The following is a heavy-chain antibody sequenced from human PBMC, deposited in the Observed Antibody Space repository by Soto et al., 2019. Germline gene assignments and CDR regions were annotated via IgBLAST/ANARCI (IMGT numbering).Heavy chain of an antibody. CDR2: ISGSDAKT. D-gene: IGHD3-3*01. J-gene: IGHJ4*02. CDR3: ARWSYLDY. Sequence: DVQLWESGGGLVQPGGSLRLSCAASGFSFGSYALSWVRQAPGKGLEWVSTISGSDAKTFYADAVKGRFSISRDTSQNTLYLQMNSLRADDTAIYYCARWSYLDYWGQGTRVTVSS. V-gene: IGHV3-23*01. CDR1: GFSFGSYA.